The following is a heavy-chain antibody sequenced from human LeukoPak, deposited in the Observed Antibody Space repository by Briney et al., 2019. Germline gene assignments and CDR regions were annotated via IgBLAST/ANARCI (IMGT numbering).Heavy chain of an antibody. CDR2: ISYDGSNK. D-gene: IGHD3-22*01. V-gene: IGHV3-30*18. Sequence: QPWGSLRLSCAASGFTFSSYGMHWVRQAPGKGLEWVAVISYDGSNKYYADSVKGRFTISRDNSKNSLYLLMNSLRAEDTAVYYCAKGGYDSSGYTFDYWGQGTLVTVSS. CDR1: GFTFSSYG. CDR3: AKGGYDSSGYTFDY. J-gene: IGHJ4*02.